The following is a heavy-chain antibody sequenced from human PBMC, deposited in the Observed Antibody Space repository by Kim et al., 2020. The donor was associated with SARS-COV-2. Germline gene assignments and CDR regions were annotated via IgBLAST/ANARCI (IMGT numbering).Heavy chain of an antibody. D-gene: IGHD6-13*01. Sequence: SETLSLTCTVSGGSISSSSYYWGWIRQPPGKGLEWIGSIYYSGSTYYNPSLKSRVTISVDTSKNQFSLKLSSVTAADTAVYYCARAPYSSSWYPEYYYYGMDVWGQGTTVTVSS. CDR1: GGSISSSSYY. CDR3: ARAPYSSSWYPEYYYYGMDV. J-gene: IGHJ6*02. V-gene: IGHV4-39*07. CDR2: IYYSGST.